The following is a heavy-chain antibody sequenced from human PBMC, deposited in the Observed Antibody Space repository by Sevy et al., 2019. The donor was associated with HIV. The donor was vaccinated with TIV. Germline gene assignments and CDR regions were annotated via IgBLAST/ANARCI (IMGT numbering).Heavy chain of an antibody. CDR2: ITPNSGGT. CDR1: GYTFSGYY. J-gene: IGHJ4*02. Sequence: ASVKVSCKASGYTFSGYYMHWVRQAPGQGLEWMGRITPNSGGTNYVQKFQGRVTMTRDTSINTAYMELSRLTSDDTAVYYCARPGVATIGFEYWGQGTLVTVSS. CDR3: ARPGVATIGFEY. D-gene: IGHD5-12*01. V-gene: IGHV1-2*06.